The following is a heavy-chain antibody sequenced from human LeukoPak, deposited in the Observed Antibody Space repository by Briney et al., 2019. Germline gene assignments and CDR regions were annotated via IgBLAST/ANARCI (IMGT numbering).Heavy chain of an antibody. V-gene: IGHV4-4*07. Sequence: PSETLSRTCTGSGGSISGYYWSWIRQPAGKGLEWIGRIYSSGSTNYNPSLKSRVTMSIDTSKNQFCLKLSSVTAADTAFYYCARDTKFSPWGQGTLVTVSS. CDR1: GGSISGYY. CDR3: ARDTKFSP. CDR2: IYSSGST. J-gene: IGHJ5*02. D-gene: IGHD3-3*01.